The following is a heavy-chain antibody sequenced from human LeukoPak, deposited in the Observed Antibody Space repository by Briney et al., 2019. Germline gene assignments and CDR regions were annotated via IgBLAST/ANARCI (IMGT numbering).Heavy chain of an antibody. CDR2: MNPNSGNT. J-gene: IGHJ4*02. CDR1: GYSFTSYD. V-gene: IGHV1-8*01. CDR3: ASPVKYYDTWSGYPPFDY. D-gene: IGHD3-3*01. Sequence: GASVKVSCKASGYSFTSYDINWVRQAAGQGLEWMGWMNPNSGNTGYAQKFQGRVTITADESTSTAYMELSSLRSEDTAIYYCASPVKYYDTWSGYPPFDYWGQGTLVTVSS.